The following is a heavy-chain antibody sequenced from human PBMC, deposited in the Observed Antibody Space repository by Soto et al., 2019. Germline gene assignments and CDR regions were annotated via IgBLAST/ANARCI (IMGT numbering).Heavy chain of an antibody. CDR2: TYYRSRWYF. J-gene: IGHJ5*01. CDR3: VRLIGDSWLDS. V-gene: IGHV6-1*01. Sequence: SQTLSLTCDISGDSVSTNTATWDWIRQSPSRGLEWLGRTYYRSRWYFDYAVSVKSRITISPDISNNQVSLQLTSVTPDDTAIYYCVRLIGDSWLDSWGQGTLVTVS. CDR1: GDSVSTNTAT. D-gene: IGHD3-22*01.